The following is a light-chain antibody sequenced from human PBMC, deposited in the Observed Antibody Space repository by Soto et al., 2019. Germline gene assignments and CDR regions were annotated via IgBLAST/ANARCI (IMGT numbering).Light chain of an antibody. J-gene: IGKJ1*01. CDR3: QQYYSSWT. Sequence: EIVLTQSPGTLSLSPGEGATLSCRASQSISNTFLAWYQQRPGQAPRILIYGASRRATGIPDRFSGSGSGTDFTLTISRLVPEDVALYYCQQYYSSWTFGQGTKVEMK. V-gene: IGKV3-20*01. CDR2: GAS. CDR1: QSISNTF.